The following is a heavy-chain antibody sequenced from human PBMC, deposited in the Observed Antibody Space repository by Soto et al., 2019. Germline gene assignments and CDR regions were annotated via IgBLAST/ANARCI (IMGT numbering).Heavy chain of an antibody. J-gene: IGHJ6*02. Sequence: ASVKVSCKASGGTFSSYAISWVRQAPGQGLECMGGIILIFGTAHYAQKFQGRVTITADESTSTAYMELSSLRSEDTAVYYCAKVRKAKMRMVVWGRGTTDIGSS. CDR1: GGTFSSYA. CDR2: IILIFGTA. V-gene: IGHV1-69*13. CDR3: AKVRKAKMRMVV.